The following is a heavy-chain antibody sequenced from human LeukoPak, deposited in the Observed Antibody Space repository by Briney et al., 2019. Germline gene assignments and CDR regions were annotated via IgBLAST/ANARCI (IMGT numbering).Heavy chain of an antibody. V-gene: IGHV3-74*01. CDR3: ARGLLGSSTTSDY. CDR2: ITSDGSST. CDR1: EFTFSSHW. J-gene: IGHJ4*02. Sequence: GGSLRLSCAASEFTFSSHWMHWVRQAPGKGLVWVSRITSDGSSTSYADSVRGRFTMSRDNARNTLSLQTNSLRAEDTAVYYCARGLLGSSTTSDYWGQGTLVIVSS. D-gene: IGHD1-26*01.